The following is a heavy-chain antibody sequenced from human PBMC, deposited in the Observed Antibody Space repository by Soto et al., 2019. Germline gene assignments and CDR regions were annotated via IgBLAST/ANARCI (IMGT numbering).Heavy chain of an antibody. J-gene: IGHJ6*01. CDR1: GGSFSGYY. CDR2: INHSGST. Sequence: QVQLQQWGAGLLKPSETLSLTCAVYGGSFSGYYWSWIRQPPGKGLEWIGEINHSGSTNYNPSLKSRVTISVDTSKNQFSLKLSSVTAADTAVYYCASSYCSSTSCPDYYYYYGMDVW. V-gene: IGHV4-34*01. D-gene: IGHD2-2*01. CDR3: ASSYCSSTSCPDYYYYYGMDV.